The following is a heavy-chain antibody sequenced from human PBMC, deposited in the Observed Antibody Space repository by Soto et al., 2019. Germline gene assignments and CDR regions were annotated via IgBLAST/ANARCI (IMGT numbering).Heavy chain of an antibody. J-gene: IGHJ6*02. CDR3: ARDPLWFGELDDYYYGMDV. CDR1: GSTVSGNY. D-gene: IGHD3-10*01. Sequence: VGSLRLSCAASGSTVSGNYMSWVRPAPGKGLEWVSVLYSGGSTYYADSVKGRFTISRDNSKNTLYLQMNSLRAEDTAVYYCARDPLWFGELDDYYYGMDVWGQGTTVTVSS. CDR2: LYSGGST. V-gene: IGHV3-53*01.